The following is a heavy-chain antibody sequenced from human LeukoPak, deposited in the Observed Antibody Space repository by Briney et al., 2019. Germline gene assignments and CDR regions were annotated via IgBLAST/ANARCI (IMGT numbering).Heavy chain of an antibody. CDR1: GFTFSSYE. CDR2: ISSSSSYI. Sequence: PGGSLRLSCAASGFTFSSYEMNWVRQAPGKGLEWVSSISSSSSYIYYADSVKGRFTISRDNAKNSLYLQMNSLRAEDTAVYYCAREGAGNDAFDIWGQGTMVTVSS. CDR3: AREGAGNDAFDI. D-gene: IGHD1-14*01. V-gene: IGHV3-21*01. J-gene: IGHJ3*02.